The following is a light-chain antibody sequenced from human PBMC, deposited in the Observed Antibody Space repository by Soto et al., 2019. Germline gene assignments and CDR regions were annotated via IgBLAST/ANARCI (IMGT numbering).Light chain of an antibody. CDR1: SSDVGAYNY. CDR3: QSYDRSLSSPI. V-gene: IGLV2-8*01. CDR2: GNI. Sequence: QSALTQPPSASGSPGQSVTISCTGTSSDVGAYNYVSWYQQHPDKAPKLLIYGNINRPSGVPDRFSGSKSGTSASLAITGLQADDEADYYCQSYDRSLSSPIFGGGTKLTVL. J-gene: IGLJ2*01.